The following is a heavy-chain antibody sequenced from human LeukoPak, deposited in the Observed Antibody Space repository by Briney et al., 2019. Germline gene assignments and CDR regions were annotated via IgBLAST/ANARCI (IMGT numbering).Heavy chain of an antibody. CDR2: IYYSGST. CDR3: ASSIAAKSGAFDI. J-gene: IGHJ3*02. D-gene: IGHD6-13*01. V-gene: IGHV4-39*07. Sequence: SETLSLTCTVSGGSIGSSSYYWGWIRQPPGKGLEWIGSIYYSGSTYYNPSLKSRVTISVDTSKNQFSLKLSSVTAADTAVYYCASSIAAKSGAFDIWGQGTMVTVSS. CDR1: GGSIGSSSYY.